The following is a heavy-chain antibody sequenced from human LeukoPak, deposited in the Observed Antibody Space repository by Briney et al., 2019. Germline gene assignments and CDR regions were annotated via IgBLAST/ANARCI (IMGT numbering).Heavy chain of an antibody. V-gene: IGHV5-51*01. J-gene: IGHJ3*02. Sequence: GESLKISCKGSGYSFTSYWIGWVRQMPGKGLEWMGIVSPSDSDTRYSPSFQGQVTISADKSISTAYLQWTSLKASDTAMYYCTRPAYGSSWLGAFDIWGQGTMVIVS. CDR1: GYSFTSYW. D-gene: IGHD6-13*01. CDR3: TRPAYGSSWLGAFDI. CDR2: VSPSDSDT.